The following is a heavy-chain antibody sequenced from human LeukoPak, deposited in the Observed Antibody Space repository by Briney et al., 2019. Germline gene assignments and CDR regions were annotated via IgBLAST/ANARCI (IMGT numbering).Heavy chain of an antibody. CDR3: ARCFRDRTRTPMDV. CDR1: GDSISSGNFY. V-gene: IGHV4-61*02. Sequence: PSETLSLTCTVSGDSISSGNFYYSWVRQPAGKGLEWIGRTYFSGNTAYNPSLKSRVAILVDASKNQFSLILTSVTAADTAVYYCARCFRDRTRTPMDVWGKGTTVTVSS. D-gene: IGHD5-24*01. CDR2: TYFSGNT. J-gene: IGHJ6*03.